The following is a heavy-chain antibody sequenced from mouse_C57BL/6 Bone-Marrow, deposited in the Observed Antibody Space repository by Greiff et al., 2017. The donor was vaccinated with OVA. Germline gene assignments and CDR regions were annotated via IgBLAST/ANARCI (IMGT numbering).Heavy chain of an antibody. Sequence: VQLQQSGPVLVKPGASVKMSCKASGYTFTDYYMNWVKQSHGKSLEWIGVINPYNGGTSYNQKFKGKATLTVDKSSSTAYMELNSLTSEDSAVYYCARSGGNYYWYFDVWGTGTTVTVSS. CDR2: INPYNGGT. V-gene: IGHV1-19*01. D-gene: IGHD2-1*01. CDR3: ARSGGNYYWYFDV. J-gene: IGHJ1*03. CDR1: GYTFTDYY.